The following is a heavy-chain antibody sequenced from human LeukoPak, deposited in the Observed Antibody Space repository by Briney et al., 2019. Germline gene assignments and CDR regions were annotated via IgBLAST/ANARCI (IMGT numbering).Heavy chain of an antibody. D-gene: IGHD4-17*01. J-gene: IGHJ4*02. V-gene: IGHV3-21*01. CDR2: ISSSSSYI. CDR3: ARVPTYGDYVANG. Sequence: GGSLRLSCAASGLTFSSYSMNWVRQAPGKGLEWVSSISSSSSYIYYADSVKGRFTISRDNAKNSLYLQMNSLRAEDTAVYYCARVPTYGDYVANGWGQGTLVTVSS. CDR1: GLTFSSYS.